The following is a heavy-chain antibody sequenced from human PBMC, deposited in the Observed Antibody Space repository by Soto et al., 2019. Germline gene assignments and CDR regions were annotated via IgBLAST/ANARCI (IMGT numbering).Heavy chain of an antibody. CDR1: GGSISSSSYY. CDR3: ARQADRAPTVVRF. CDR2: IYYSGST. Sequence: QLQLQESGPGLVKPSDTLSLTCTVSGGSISSSSYYWGWIRQPPGKGLEWIGSIYYSGSTYYNPSLQSRVTISVDTSKNLFSLKLSSVPAADTAVYYCARQADRAPTVVRFWGQGTLVTVSS. V-gene: IGHV4-39*01. J-gene: IGHJ4*02. D-gene: IGHD4-17*01.